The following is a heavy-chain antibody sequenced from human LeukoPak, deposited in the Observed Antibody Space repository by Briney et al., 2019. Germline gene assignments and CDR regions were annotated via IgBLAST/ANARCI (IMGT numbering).Heavy chain of an antibody. CDR3: TRLTMATDYSGMDA. Sequence: PGGSLRLSCAASGFTFSGSDMHCVRQASGKGLEWVVRIRSIANSYATAYDESVKGRFSISRDDSKNTAYLQMNSLKTEDTAVYYCTRLTMATDYSGMDAWGQGTTVTVSS. CDR1: GFTFSGSD. J-gene: IGHJ6*02. CDR2: IRSIANSYAT. V-gene: IGHV3-73*01. D-gene: IGHD3-10*01.